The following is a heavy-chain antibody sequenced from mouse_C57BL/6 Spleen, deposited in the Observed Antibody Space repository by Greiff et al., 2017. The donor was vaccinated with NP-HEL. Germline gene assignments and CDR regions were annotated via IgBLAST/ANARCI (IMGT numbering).Heavy chain of an antibody. J-gene: IGHJ3*01. V-gene: IGHV2-2*01. D-gene: IGHD2-1*01. Sequence: QVQLKESGPGLVQPSQSLSITCTVSGFSLTSYGVHWVRQSPGKGLEWLGVIWSGGSTDYNAAFISRLSISKDNSKSQVFFKMNSLQADDTAIYYCARKGDYYGNPAWFAYWGQGTLVTVSA. CDR3: ARKGDYYGNPAWFAY. CDR2: IWSGGST. CDR1: GFSLTSYG.